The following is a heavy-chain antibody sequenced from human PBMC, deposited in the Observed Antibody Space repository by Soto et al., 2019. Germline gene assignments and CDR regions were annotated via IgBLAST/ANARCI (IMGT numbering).Heavy chain of an antibody. J-gene: IGHJ4*02. Sequence: GASVKVSCKASGGTFSSYAISWVRQAPGQGLEWMGGIIPIFGTANYAQKFQGRVTITADESTSTAYMELSSLRSEDTAVYYCASFGSSGYDYSYWGQGTLVTVSS. CDR2: IIPIFGTA. CDR1: GGTFSSYA. CDR3: ASFGSSGYDYSY. V-gene: IGHV1-69*13. D-gene: IGHD5-12*01.